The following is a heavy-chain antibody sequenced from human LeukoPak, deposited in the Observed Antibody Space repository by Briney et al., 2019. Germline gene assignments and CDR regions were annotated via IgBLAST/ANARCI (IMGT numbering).Heavy chain of an antibody. J-gene: IGHJ4*02. CDR3: ARDLYSSSGGFDY. V-gene: IGHV3-74*01. Sequence: GGSLRLSCAASGFTFSTYWMHWVRQVPGKGLVWVPRINSDGSITTYADSVKGRFTISRDNAKNTLYLQMNSLRVEDTAVYYCARDLYSSSGGFDYWGQGTLVTVSS. CDR2: INSDGSIT. D-gene: IGHD6-6*01. CDR1: GFTFSTYW.